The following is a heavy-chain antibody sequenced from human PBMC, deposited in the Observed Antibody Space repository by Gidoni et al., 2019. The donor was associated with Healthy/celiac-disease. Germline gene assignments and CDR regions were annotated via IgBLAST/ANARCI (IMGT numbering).Heavy chain of an antibody. CDR1: GYSFTDYW. J-gene: IGHJ4*02. CDR2: IYPGDSDT. CDR3: ARLRGYFPDVYFDY. Sequence: EVQLVQSGAEVKKPGQSLKISCKGSGYSFTDYWIGWVRQMPGEGLEWMGIIYPGDSDTRHNPSFQGQVTMSADKSISTAYLQWSSLKASDTATYYCARLRGYFPDVYFDYWGQGTLVTVSS. D-gene: IGHD3-22*01. V-gene: IGHV5-51*01.